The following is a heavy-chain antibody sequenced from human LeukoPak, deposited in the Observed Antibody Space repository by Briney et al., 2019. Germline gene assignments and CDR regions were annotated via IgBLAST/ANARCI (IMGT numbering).Heavy chain of an antibody. V-gene: IGHV1-2*02. CDR2: INPNSGGT. CDR1: GYTFTGYY. Sequence: VASVKVSCKASGYTFTGYYMHWVRQAPGQGLEWMGWINPNSGGTNYAQKFQGRVTMTRDTSISTAYMELSRLRSDDTAVYYCARDPGYCSGGSCYGFDYWGQGTLVTVSS. J-gene: IGHJ4*02. CDR3: ARDPGYCSGGSCYGFDY. D-gene: IGHD2-15*01.